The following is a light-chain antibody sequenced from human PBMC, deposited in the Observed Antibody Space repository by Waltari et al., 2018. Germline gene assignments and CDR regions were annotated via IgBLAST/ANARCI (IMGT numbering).Light chain of an antibody. CDR1: SSDIGGYNY. CDR3: TSYTTTKTVV. Sequence: QSALTQPASVSGSPGQSITISCTGTSSDIGGYNYVSWYQQHPGKAPKLTIYDVARWPSGVSNRFSGSKSGNTASLTISGLQAEDEADYYCTSYTTTKTVVFGGGTKVTVL. J-gene: IGLJ2*01. V-gene: IGLV2-14*01. CDR2: DVA.